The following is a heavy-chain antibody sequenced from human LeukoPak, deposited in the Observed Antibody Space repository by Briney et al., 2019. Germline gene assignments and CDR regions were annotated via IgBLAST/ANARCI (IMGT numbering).Heavy chain of an antibody. CDR1: GFTFTSYG. Sequence: ASVRVSCKTSGFTFTSYGFTWVRQAPGQGAEWMGWISAYNGNTSYAQKFRGRVTMTTDTSTSTVYMELRSLTSDDTAVYYCARGGLSSSGCDFWGPGTLVSVSS. J-gene: IGHJ4*02. D-gene: IGHD6-19*01. CDR3: ARGGLSSSGCDF. V-gene: IGHV1-18*01. CDR2: ISAYNGNT.